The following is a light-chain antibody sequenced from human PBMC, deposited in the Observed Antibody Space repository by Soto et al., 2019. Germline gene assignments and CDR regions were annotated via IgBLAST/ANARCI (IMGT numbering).Light chain of an antibody. V-gene: IGKV1-39*01. CDR2: AAS. CDR1: QSISSY. J-gene: IGKJ5*01. CDR3: QQSYSTVT. Sequence: DVQMTQSPSSLSASVGDRVTITCRASQSISSYLNWYQQKPGKAPKLLIYAASSLQSGVPSRFSASGSGTDFTLTITSLQPEDFVTYYCQQSYSTVTFGQGTRLEIK.